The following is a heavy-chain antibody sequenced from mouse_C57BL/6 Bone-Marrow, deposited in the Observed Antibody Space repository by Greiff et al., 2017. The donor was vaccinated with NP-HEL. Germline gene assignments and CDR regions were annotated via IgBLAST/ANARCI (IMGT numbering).Heavy chain of an antibody. Sequence: EVQLQQSGAELVRPGASVKLSCTASGFNIKDDYMHWVKQRPEQGLEWIGWIDPENGDTEYASKFQGKATITADTSSNTAYLQLSSLTSEDTAVYYCTTRRVYYYGSNDGYFDVWGTGTTVTVSS. V-gene: IGHV14-4*01. D-gene: IGHD1-1*01. CDR1: GFNIKDDY. CDR2: IDPENGDT. J-gene: IGHJ1*03. CDR3: TTRRVYYYGSNDGYFDV.